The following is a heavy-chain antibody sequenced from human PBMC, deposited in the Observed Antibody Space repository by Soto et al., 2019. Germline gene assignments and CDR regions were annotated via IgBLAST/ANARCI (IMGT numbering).Heavy chain of an antibody. CDR3: AISSWCYYIMTAQIRPHFHY. J-gene: IGHJ4*02. CDR1: GYTFTSYD. CDR2: MNPNSGNT. Sequence: ASVKVSCKASGYTFTSYDLNWVRQATGQGLEWMGWMNPNSGNTGYAQKFQGRVTMTRNTSISPAYVELSSLRSEDTAVYYCAISSWCYYIMTAQIRPHFHYSGPGTLLTVST. D-gene: IGHD3-9*01. V-gene: IGHV1-8*01.